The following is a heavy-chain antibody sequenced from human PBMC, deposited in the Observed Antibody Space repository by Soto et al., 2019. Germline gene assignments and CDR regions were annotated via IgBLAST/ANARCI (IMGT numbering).Heavy chain of an antibody. J-gene: IGHJ6*02. CDR1: GYTFTGYY. Sequence: GASVKVSCKASGYTFTGYYMHWVRQAPGQGLEWMGWINPNSGGTNYAQKFQGWVTMTRDTSISTAYMELSRLRSDDTAVYYCAREYCSSTSCYQYSYGMDVWGQRTTVTVSS. CDR3: AREYCSSTSCYQYSYGMDV. V-gene: IGHV1-2*04. D-gene: IGHD2-2*01. CDR2: INPNSGGT.